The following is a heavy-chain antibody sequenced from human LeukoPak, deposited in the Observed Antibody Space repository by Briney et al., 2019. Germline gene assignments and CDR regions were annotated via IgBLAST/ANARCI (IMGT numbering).Heavy chain of an antibody. J-gene: IGHJ4*02. D-gene: IGHD5-18*01. CDR2: IYYSGST. V-gene: IGHV4-39*01. Sequence: SETLSLTCTVSGGSISSSSYYWGWIRQPPGKGLEWIGSIYYSGSTYHNPSLKSRVTISVDTSKNQFSLKLSSVTAADTAVYYCARHGRGYSYGKIDYWGQGTLVTVSS. CDR1: GGSISSSSYY. CDR3: ARHGRGYSYGKIDY.